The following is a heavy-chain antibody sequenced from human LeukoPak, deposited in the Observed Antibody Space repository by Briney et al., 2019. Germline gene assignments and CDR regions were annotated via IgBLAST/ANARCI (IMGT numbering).Heavy chain of an antibody. D-gene: IGHD3-22*01. CDR2: IWYDGSNK. Sequence: GGSLRLSRAASGFTLSSYGMHGVRQAPAKGLEGVAVIWYDGSNKNNANSVKGRFTISRDNSKNTLYLQMNSLRAEDTAVYYWARGLYDSSGYCYELPGYWGQGTLVTVSS. J-gene: IGHJ4*02. CDR3: ARGLYDSSGYCYELPGY. V-gene: IGHV3-33*01. CDR1: GFTLSSYG.